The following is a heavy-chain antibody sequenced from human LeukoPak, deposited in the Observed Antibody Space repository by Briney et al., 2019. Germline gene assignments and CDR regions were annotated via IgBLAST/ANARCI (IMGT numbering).Heavy chain of an antibody. CDR3: AKDSFRSSSGVNP. V-gene: IGHV3-23*01. CDR2: ISSSGGST. D-gene: IGHD6-19*01. CDR1: GFTFSSYA. J-gene: IGHJ5*02. Sequence: GGSLRLSCAASGFTFSSYAMTWVRQAPGKGLQWVSAISSSGGSTYYADSVKGRFTISRDNSKNTLFLQMNSLRAEDTAVYYCAKDSFRSSSGVNPWGQGTLVTVSS.